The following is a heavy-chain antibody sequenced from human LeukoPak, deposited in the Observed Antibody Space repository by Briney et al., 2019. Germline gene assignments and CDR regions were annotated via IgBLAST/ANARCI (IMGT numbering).Heavy chain of an antibody. Sequence: GGSLRLSCAASGFTFSNYGMHWVRQAPGKGLEWVAFIRYDGSNTYYADSVKGRFTISRDNSRNTLSLQMDSLRAEDTAVYYCAEGGSSYSYSFDNWGQGTLVTVSS. J-gene: IGHJ4*02. V-gene: IGHV3-30*02. D-gene: IGHD6-13*01. CDR3: AEGGSSYSYSFDN. CDR2: IRYDGSNT. CDR1: GFTFSNYG.